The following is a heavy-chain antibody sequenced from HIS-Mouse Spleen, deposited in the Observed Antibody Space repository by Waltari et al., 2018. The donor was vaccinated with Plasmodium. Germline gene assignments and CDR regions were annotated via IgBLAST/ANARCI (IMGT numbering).Heavy chain of an antibody. CDR2: IKQDGSEK. CDR1: GFTFSSSW. Sequence: EVQLVESGGGWVQPGGSLRLSCAASGFTFSSSWMSWVRQAPGKGLEWVANIKQDGSEKYYVDSVKGRFTISRDNAKNSLYLQMNSLRAEDTAVYYCASSWYWYFDLWGRGTLVTVSS. V-gene: IGHV3-7*01. J-gene: IGHJ2*01. CDR3: ASSWYWYFDL. D-gene: IGHD6-13*01.